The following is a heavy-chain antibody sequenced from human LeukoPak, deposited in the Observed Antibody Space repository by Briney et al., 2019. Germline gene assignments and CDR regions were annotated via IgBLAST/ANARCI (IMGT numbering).Heavy chain of an antibody. Sequence: SQTLSLTCTASGGSISSGSYYWSWIRQPAGKGLEWIGRIYTSGSTNYNPSLKSRVTISVDTSKNQFSLKLSSVTAADTAVYYCAREGLDSYGSYYYYYYMDVWGKGTTVTVSS. J-gene: IGHJ6*03. CDR2: IYTSGST. CDR3: AREGLDSYGSYYYYYYMDV. CDR1: GGSISSGSYY. V-gene: IGHV4-61*02. D-gene: IGHD5-18*01.